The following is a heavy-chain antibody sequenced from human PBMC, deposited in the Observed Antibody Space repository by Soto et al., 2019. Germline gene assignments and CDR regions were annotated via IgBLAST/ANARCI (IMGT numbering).Heavy chain of an antibody. V-gene: IGHV1-69*13. Sequence: GASVKVSCKASGGTFSSYAISWVRQAPGQGLEWMGGIIPIFGTANYAQKFQGRVTITADESTSTAYMELSSLRSEDTAVYYCARVSGHIVVVTAIPVFDYWYFDLWGRGTLVTVSS. J-gene: IGHJ2*01. CDR2: IIPIFGTA. CDR1: GGTFSSYA. CDR3: ARVSGHIVVVTAIPVFDYWYFDL. D-gene: IGHD2-21*02.